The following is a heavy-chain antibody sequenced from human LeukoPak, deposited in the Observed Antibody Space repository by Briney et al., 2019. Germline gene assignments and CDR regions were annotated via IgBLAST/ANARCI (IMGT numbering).Heavy chain of an antibody. CDR2: INPNSGGT. V-gene: IGHV1-2*02. D-gene: IGHD3-10*01. CDR3: ARAHPPMDPVYYYCGMGV. Sequence: ASVKVSRNASGYTFTGYYMLSVRQSPGQGLEWMGWINPNSGGTNYAQKFQGRVTMTRDTSISTAYMELSRLRSDDTAVYYCARAHPPMDPVYYYCGMGVWRQWTTVTVSS. J-gene: IGHJ6*02. CDR1: GYTFTGYY.